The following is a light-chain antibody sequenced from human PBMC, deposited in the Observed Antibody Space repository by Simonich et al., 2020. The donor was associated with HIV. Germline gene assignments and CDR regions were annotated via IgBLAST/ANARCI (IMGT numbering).Light chain of an antibody. CDR2: LGS. V-gene: IGKV2-28*01. CDR1: QSLLHSNGYNY. J-gene: IGKJ2*03. CDR3: MQALQTPYS. Sequence: DIVMTQSPLSLPVTPGEPASISCRSSQSLLHSNGYNYLDWYQQKPGQSPQLLIYLGSNRASGVPDRFSGSASGTDFTLKISRVEAEDVGVYYCMQALQTPYSFGQGTKLEIK.